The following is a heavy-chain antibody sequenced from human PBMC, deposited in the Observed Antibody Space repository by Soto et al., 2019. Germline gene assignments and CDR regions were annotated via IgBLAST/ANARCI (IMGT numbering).Heavy chain of an antibody. D-gene: IGHD6-6*01. J-gene: IGHJ4*02. Sequence: EVQLVESGGGLVQPGGSLRLSCAASGFTFSSYWMSWVLQAPGKGLEWVANIKQDGSDKYYVDSVKGRFTISRDNAKNSLYLQMNSLTAEDTAIYYCAKVKSLAGHKWGQRTLVTVSS. V-gene: IGHV3-7*05. CDR3: AKVKSLAGHK. CDR1: GFTFSSYW. CDR2: IKQDGSDK.